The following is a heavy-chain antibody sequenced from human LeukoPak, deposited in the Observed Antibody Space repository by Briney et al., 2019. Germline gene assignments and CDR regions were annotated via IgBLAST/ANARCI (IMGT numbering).Heavy chain of an antibody. CDR2: ISSTSAYI. V-gene: IGHV3-21*01. Sequence: GGSLRLPCAGSGFALKSYSLSWVRQAPGKGLEWVSSISSTSAYIYYADSVKGRFTISRDNVDNVVYLQMNSLGAEDTAVYYCARVAVSGPTGWFDSWGQGTLVIVSS. CDR1: GFALKSYS. CDR3: ARVAVSGPTGWFDS. D-gene: IGHD2-8*02. J-gene: IGHJ5*01.